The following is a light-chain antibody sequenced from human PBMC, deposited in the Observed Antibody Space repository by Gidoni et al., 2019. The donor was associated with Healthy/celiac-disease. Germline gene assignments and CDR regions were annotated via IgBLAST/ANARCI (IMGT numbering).Light chain of an antibody. CDR2: WAS. J-gene: IGKJ2*01. V-gene: IGKV4-1*01. CDR3: QQYYSNPHT. Sequence: DIVMTQSPDSLALSLGERATINCKSSQSVLYSSNNKNYLAWYQQKPGQPPKLLIYWASTRESGVPDRFSGSGSGTDFTLTISSLQAEDVAVYYCQQYYSNPHTFGQGTKLEIK. CDR1: QSVLYSSNNKNY.